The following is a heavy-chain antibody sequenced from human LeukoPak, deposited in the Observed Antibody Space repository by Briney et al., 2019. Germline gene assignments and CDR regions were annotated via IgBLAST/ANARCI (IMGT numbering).Heavy chain of an antibody. CDR2: ISNSGTTI. CDR1: GFTFSSYG. Sequence: RPGGSLRLSCAASGFTFSSYGMHWVRQAPGKGLEWVSYISNSGTTIYYADSVKGRFTISRDNAKNSLYLQMNSLRAEDTAVYYCARVNYDSSGYDDYWGQGTLVTVSS. V-gene: IGHV3-48*04. J-gene: IGHJ4*02. D-gene: IGHD3-22*01. CDR3: ARVNYDSSGYDDY.